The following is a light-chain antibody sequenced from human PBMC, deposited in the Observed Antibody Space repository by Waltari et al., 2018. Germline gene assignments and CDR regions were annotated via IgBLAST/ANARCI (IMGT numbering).Light chain of an antibody. CDR2: KAS. CDR1: QSINSW. V-gene: IGKV1-5*03. Sequence: DIQMTQSPSTLSASVGDRVTITCRASQSINSWLAWYQQKPGKAPNLLIYKASTLESGVPSRFSGCGSGTEFTLTISSLQPDDFATYYCQQYNSYSRTFGQGTKVEIK. J-gene: IGKJ1*01. CDR3: QQYNSYSRT.